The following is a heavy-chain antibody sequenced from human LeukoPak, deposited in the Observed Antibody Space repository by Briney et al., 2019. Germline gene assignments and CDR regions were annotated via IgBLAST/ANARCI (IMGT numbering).Heavy chain of an antibody. CDR2: VRYDGSSQ. J-gene: IGHJ4*02. CDR3: ARGPSRYYFDY. CDR1: GFSLSRFG. D-gene: IGHD2-2*01. V-gene: IGHV3-30*02. Sequence: PGGSLRLSCVASGFSLSRFGMHWVRQAPGKGLEWVSFVRYDGSSQHYADSVKGRFTISEDNSKNTLYLQMNSLRVEDTAVYFCARGPSRYYFDYWGQGTLVTVSS.